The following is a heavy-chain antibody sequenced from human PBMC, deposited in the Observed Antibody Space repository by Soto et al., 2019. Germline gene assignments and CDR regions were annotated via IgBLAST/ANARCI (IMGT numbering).Heavy chain of an antibody. D-gene: IGHD3-22*01. Sequence: QVQPVQSGAEVKKPGASVKISCKASGHTFTGYYIRWVRQSPGQGLEWMGWINHNSGGTDYGQKFQGRVTITRDTSISTVYMELTRLRSADTAVYYSARGKAIDAEIYYRFDPWGQGTLVTVSS. V-gene: IGHV1-2*02. CDR1: GHTFTGYY. CDR2: INHNSGGT. CDR3: ARGKAIDAEIYYRFDP. J-gene: IGHJ5*02.